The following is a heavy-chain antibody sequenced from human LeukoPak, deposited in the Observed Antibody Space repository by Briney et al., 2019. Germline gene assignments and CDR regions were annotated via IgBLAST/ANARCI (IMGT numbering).Heavy chain of an antibody. CDR3: ARGMLYGAGDAFDI. CDR2: IQYDGSYK. V-gene: IGHV3-30*02. Sequence: GGSLRLSCAASGFTFSTYGMHWVRQAPGKGLEWVAFIQYDGSYKYYADSVKGRFTISRDNSKNTLYLQMNSLRAEDTAVYYCARGMLYGAGDAFDIWGQGTMVTVSS. CDR1: GFTFSTYG. D-gene: IGHD4-17*01. J-gene: IGHJ3*02.